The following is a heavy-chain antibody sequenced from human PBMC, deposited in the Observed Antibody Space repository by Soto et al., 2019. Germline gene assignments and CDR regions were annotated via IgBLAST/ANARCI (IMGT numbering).Heavy chain of an antibody. J-gene: IGHJ4*02. CDR3: ARVPYYDSSGPLGY. D-gene: IGHD3-22*01. Sequence: GGSLRLSCAASGFTFSSYWMLWVRQAPGKGLVWVSRINSDGSSTSYADSVKGRFTISRDNAKNTLYLQMNSLRAEDTAVYYCARVPYYDSSGPLGYWGQGTLVTVSS. V-gene: IGHV3-74*01. CDR2: INSDGSST. CDR1: GFTFSSYW.